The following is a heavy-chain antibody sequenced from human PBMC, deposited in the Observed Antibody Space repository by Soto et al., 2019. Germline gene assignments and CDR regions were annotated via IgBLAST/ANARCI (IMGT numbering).Heavy chain of an antibody. V-gene: IGHV3-33*01. CDR3: ARDAYSSSWYPDN. CDR2: IWYDGSNK. J-gene: IGHJ4*02. D-gene: IGHD6-13*01. CDR1: GFTFSSYG. Sequence: GGSLRLSCAASGFTFSSYGMHWVRQAPGKGLEWVAVIWYDGSNKYYADSVKGRFTISRDNSKNTLYLQMNSLRAEDTAVYYCARDAYSSSWYPDNWGQGTLVTVSS.